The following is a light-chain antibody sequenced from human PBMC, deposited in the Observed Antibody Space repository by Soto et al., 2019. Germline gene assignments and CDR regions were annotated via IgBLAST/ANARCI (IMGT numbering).Light chain of an antibody. Sequence: QTVVTQEPSLTVSPGGTVTLTCASSTGAVTSVYYPNWFQQKPGQAPRSLIYNTSNRHSWTPARFSGSLLGDKAALTLSGVQPEDEADYYCLLYYGGAVVFGGGTKLTVL. CDR1: TGAVTSVYY. CDR3: LLYYGGAVV. J-gene: IGLJ2*01. V-gene: IGLV7-43*01. CDR2: NTS.